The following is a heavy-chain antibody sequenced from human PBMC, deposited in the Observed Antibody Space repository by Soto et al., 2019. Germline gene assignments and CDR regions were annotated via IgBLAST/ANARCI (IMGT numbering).Heavy chain of an antibody. CDR3: ARLGNEYDSGPLFYFKF. D-gene: IGHD3-10*01. V-gene: IGHV1-69*06. Sequence: GPQVKVSCKASGGTFSSYAISWVRQAPGQGLEWMGGIIPIFGTANYAQKFQGRVTITADKSTSTAYMELSSLRSEDTAVYYCARLGNEYDSGPLFYFKFWGPGTLVTVSS. CDR1: GGTFSSYA. CDR2: IIPIFGTA. J-gene: IGHJ4*02.